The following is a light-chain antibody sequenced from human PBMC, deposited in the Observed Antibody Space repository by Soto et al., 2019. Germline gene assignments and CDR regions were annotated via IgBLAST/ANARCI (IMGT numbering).Light chain of an antibody. V-gene: IGKV1-39*01. J-gene: IGKJ4*01. CDR1: QSISSY. Sequence: DIQMTQSPSSLSASVGDRVTITCRASQSISSYLNWYQQKPGKAPKLLIYAASSLQSGLPSRFSGSGSGTDFTLTISSLQPEDFATYYCQQSYSTPTVGGGTKVEIK. CDR2: AAS. CDR3: QQSYSTPT.